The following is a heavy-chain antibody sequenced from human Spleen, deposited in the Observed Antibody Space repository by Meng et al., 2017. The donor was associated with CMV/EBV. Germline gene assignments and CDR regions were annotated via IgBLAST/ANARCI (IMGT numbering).Heavy chain of an antibody. CDR2: IYYSGST. CDR1: GGSISSYY. V-gene: IGHV4-59*01. CDR3: ARGGGYYYYGMDV. Sequence: SETLSLTCTVSGGSISSYYWSWIRQPPGKGLEWIGHIYYSGSTYYIPSLKSRIDITIDTSKNQFSLKLSSVTAADTAVYYCARGGGYYYYGMDVWGQGTTVTVSS. J-gene: IGHJ6*02. D-gene: IGHD4-23*01.